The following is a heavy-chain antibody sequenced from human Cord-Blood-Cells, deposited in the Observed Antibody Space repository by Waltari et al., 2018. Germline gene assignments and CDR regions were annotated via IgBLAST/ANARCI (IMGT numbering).Heavy chain of an antibody. Sequence: GLEWMGGIIPIFGTANYAQKFQGRVTITADKSTSTAYMELSSLRSEDTAVYYCARVRDCSGGSCYYFDYWGQGTLVTVSS. CDR3: ARVRDCSGGSCYYFDY. CDR2: IIPIFGTA. D-gene: IGHD2-15*01. V-gene: IGHV1-69*06. J-gene: IGHJ4*02.